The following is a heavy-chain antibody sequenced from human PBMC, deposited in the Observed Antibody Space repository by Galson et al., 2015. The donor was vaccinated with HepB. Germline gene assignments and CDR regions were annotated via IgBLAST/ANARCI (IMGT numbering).Heavy chain of an antibody. V-gene: IGHV1-8*01. CDR1: GYTFTSYD. CDR3: ARGGVVPAAADAFDI. Sequence: SVKVYCKASGYTFTSYDINWVRQATGQGLEWMGWMNPNSGNTGYAQKFQGRVTMTRNTSISTAYMELSSLRSEDTAVYYCARGGVVPAAADAFDIWGQGTMVTVSS. CDR2: MNPNSGNT. J-gene: IGHJ3*02. D-gene: IGHD2-2*01.